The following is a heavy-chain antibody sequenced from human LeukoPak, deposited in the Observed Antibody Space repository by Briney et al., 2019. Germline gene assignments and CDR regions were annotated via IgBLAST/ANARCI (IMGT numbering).Heavy chain of an antibody. J-gene: IGHJ3*02. CDR3: AKDFYSGSPDALDI. D-gene: IGHD1-26*01. Sequence: GGSLRLSCAASGFTFSSYGMHWVRQAPGKGLEWVAVISYDGSNKYYADSVKGRFTISRDNSKNTLYLQMNSLRAEDTAVYYCAKDFYSGSPDALDIWGQGTMVTVSS. CDR1: GFTFSSYG. V-gene: IGHV3-30*18. CDR2: ISYDGSNK.